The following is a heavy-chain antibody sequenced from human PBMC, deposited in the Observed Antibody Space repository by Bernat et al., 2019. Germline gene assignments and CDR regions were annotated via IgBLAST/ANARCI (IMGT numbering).Heavy chain of an antibody. V-gene: IGHV3-23*01. D-gene: IGHD5-18*01. CDR3: AKERGYRYCSLYGYFDY. CDR1: GFTFNIYA. CDR2: INGSGGGT. Sequence: EVQLLESGGGLVQPGGSLRLSCAASGFTFNIYAMSWVRQAPGRGLEWVSAINGSGGGTFYTDSVKGRFTISRDNSKNTLYLQMNSLRAEDTAVYYCAKERGYRYCSLYGYFDYWGQGTLVTVSS. J-gene: IGHJ4*02.